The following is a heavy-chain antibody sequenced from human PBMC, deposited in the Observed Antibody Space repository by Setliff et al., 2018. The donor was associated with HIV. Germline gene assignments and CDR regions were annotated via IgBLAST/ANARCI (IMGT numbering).Heavy chain of an antibody. Sequence: SVKVSCKASGGTFSSYAISWVRQAPGQGLEWMGGIIPIFGTKNYAQKFQGRVTITTDESTSTAYMELSSLRSEDTAVYYCARCAPGPYGESVHYYYNMDVWGKGTTVTVSS. CDR2: IIPIFGTK. J-gene: IGHJ6*03. D-gene: IGHD2-21*01. CDR1: GGTFSSYA. V-gene: IGHV1-69*05. CDR3: ARCAPGPYGESVHYYYNMDV.